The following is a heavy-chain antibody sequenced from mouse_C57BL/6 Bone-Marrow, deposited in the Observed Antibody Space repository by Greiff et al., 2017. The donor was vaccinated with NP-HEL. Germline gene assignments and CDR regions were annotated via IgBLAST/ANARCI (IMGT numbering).Heavy chain of an antibody. V-gene: IGHV5-17*01. Sequence: EVKLMESGGGLVKPGGSLKLSCAASGFTFSDYGMHWVRQAPEKGLEWVAYISSGSSTIYYADTVKGRFTISRDNAKNTLFLQMTSLRSEDTAMYYCARGDDGYSFAYWGQGTLVTVSA. CDR2: ISSGSSTI. D-gene: IGHD2-3*01. CDR1: GFTFSDYG. J-gene: IGHJ3*01. CDR3: ARGDDGYSFAY.